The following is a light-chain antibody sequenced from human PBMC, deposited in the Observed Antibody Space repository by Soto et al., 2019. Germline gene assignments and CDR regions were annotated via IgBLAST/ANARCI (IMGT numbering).Light chain of an antibody. V-gene: IGLV1-40*01. J-gene: IGLJ1*01. Sequence: QSVLTQPPSVSGAPGQRVSISCTGSTSNIGAPYDVHWYQHLPGTAPKLLIYGDNNRPSGVPDRFSGSKSGTSASLAITRLQAEDEADYYCQSYDSSLRGSVFGPGTKVTVL. CDR3: QSYDSSLRGSV. CDR1: TSNIGAPYD. CDR2: GDN.